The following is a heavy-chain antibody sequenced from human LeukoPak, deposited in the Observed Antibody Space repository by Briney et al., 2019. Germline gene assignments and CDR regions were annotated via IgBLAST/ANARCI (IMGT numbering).Heavy chain of an antibody. Sequence: GASVKVSCKASGYTFTGYYIHWVRQAPGQGLEWMGWINAYIGDTKYAQKFPGRVTMTRDTSISTAYMELSRLRSDDTTMYYCTKEFRGYSDYWGQGTLVTVSS. V-gene: IGHV1-2*02. CDR3: TKEFRGYSDY. D-gene: IGHD3-22*01. J-gene: IGHJ4*02. CDR1: GYTFTGYY. CDR2: INAYIGDT.